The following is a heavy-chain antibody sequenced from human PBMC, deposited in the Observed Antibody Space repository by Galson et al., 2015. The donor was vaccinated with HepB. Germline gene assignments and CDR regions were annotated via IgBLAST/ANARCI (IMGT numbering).Heavy chain of an antibody. Sequence: SLRLSCAASGFTFSTYNMNWVRQAPGKRLECVSSISSSSSYIYYADSVMGLFTLSRDNAKNSLYLQMNSLRAEDTAVYYCAGDTSRTTIFGVIIQYYYYGMDVWGQGTTVTVSS. CDR1: GFTFSTYN. V-gene: IGHV3-21*01. J-gene: IGHJ6*02. D-gene: IGHD3-3*01. CDR3: AGDTSRTTIFGVIIQYYYYGMDV. CDR2: ISSSSSYI.